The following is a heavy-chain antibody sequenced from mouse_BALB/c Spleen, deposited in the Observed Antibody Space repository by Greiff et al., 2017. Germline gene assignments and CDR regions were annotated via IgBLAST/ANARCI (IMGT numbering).Heavy chain of an antibody. D-gene: IGHD2-4*01. J-gene: IGHJ2*01. V-gene: IGHV5-6-5*01. CDR3: ARGNDYDD. Sequence: EVHLVESGGGLVKPGGSLKLSCAASGFTFSSYAMSWVRQTPEKRLEWVASISSGGSTYYPDSVKGRFTISRDNARNILYLQMSSLRSEDTAMYYCARGNDYDDWGQGTTLTVSS. CDR1: GFTFSSYA. CDR2: ISSGGST.